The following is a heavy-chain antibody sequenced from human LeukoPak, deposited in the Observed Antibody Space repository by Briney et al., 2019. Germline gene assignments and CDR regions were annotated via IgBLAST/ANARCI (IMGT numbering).Heavy chain of an antibody. J-gene: IGHJ5*02. D-gene: IGHD2/OR15-2a*01. Sequence: PGRSLKLSFVPPLFSSSLPAPLSPRQAPGKGLEWVTVISYDVSEKYYADSVKGRFTISRDNSKNTIYLQVDILRTLGTDVYLSADSPVPILYSSPDPCCQGTLVTVSS. V-gene: IGHV3-30-3*01. CDR1: LFSSSLPA. CDR3: ADSPVPILYSSPDP. CDR2: ISYDVSEK.